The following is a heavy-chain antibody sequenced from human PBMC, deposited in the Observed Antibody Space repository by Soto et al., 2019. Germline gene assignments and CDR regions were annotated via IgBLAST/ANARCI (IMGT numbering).Heavy chain of an antibody. D-gene: IGHD3-10*01. CDR1: GDSVGSGAVY. V-gene: IGHV4-61*08. CDR2: MYYTGRT. Sequence: VQLQESGPGRVKPSETLSLTCTVSGDSVGSGAVYWTWIRQPPGKGLEWIGYMYYTGRTTYNPSLKSRVTISMDASKNQFALNLTSVTAADTAMYYCARDTMDFGFDYWCQGALVTVAS. J-gene: IGHJ4*02. CDR3: ARDTMDFGFDY.